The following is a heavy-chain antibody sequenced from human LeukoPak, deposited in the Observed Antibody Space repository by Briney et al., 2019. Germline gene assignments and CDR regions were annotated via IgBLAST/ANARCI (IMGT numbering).Heavy chain of an antibody. CDR2: IKQDGSEK. CDR1: GFTFSSYW. V-gene: IGHV3-7*01. Sequence: GGSLRLSCAASGFTFSSYWMSWVRQAPGKGLEWVANIKQDGSEKYYVDSVKGRFTISRDNAKNSLYLQMNSLRAEDTAVYHCARDETGYCSSTSCYAPNWFDPWGQGTLVTVSS. J-gene: IGHJ5*02. D-gene: IGHD2-2*01. CDR3: ARDETGYCSSTSCYAPNWFDP.